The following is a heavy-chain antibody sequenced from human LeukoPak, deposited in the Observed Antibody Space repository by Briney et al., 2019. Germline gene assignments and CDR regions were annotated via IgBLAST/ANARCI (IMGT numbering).Heavy chain of an antibody. Sequence: SETLSLTCTVSGGSISSSSYYWGWIRQPPGKGLEWIGYIYYSGSTYYNPSLKSRVTISVDTSKNQFSLKLSSVTAADTAVYYCARDRGYCSGGSCYAWFDPWGQGTLVTVSS. CDR2: IYYSGST. CDR1: GGSISSSSYY. D-gene: IGHD2-15*01. J-gene: IGHJ5*02. V-gene: IGHV4-31*03. CDR3: ARDRGYCSGGSCYAWFDP.